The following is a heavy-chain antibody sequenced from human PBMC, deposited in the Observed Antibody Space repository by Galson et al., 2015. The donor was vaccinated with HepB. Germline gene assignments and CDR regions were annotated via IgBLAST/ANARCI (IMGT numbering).Heavy chain of an antibody. J-gene: IGHJ5*02. CDR3: ARTRSFRTDLGVVTNWFDP. D-gene: IGHD3-3*01. V-gene: IGHV7-4-1*02. CDR1: GYIFANYA. CDR2: INTNTGNP. Sequence: SVKVSCKASGYIFANYAVNWVRQAPGQGLEWMGWINTNTGNPTYAQGFTGRFVFSFDTSVSTAYLQISRLTAEDTAVYFCARTRSFRTDLGVVTNWFDPWGQGTLVTVSS.